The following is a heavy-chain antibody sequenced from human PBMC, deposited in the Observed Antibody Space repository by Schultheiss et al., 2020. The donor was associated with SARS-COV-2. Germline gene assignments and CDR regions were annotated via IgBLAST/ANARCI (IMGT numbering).Heavy chain of an antibody. Sequence: GGSLRLSCAASGFTFSSYSMNWVRQAPGKGLEWVSSISSSSSYIYYADSVKGRFTISRDNAKNSLYLQMNSLRAEDTAVYYCARNRLPYCGGDCYSSFDYWGQGTLVTVSP. CDR3: ARNRLPYCGGDCYSSFDY. J-gene: IGHJ4*02. V-gene: IGHV3-21*01. CDR2: ISSSSSYI. CDR1: GFTFSSYS. D-gene: IGHD2-21*02.